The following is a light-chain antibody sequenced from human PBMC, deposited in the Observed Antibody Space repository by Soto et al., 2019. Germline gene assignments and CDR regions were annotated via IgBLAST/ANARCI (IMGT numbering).Light chain of an antibody. J-gene: IGLJ3*02. CDR3: NSYTSSSTWV. CDR2: EVS. CDR1: SSDVGGYNY. Sequence: QSALTQPASVSASPGQSITTSCAGTSSDVGGYNYVSWYQQYPGKAPKLVIYEVSNRPSGVSNRFSGSKSANTASLTISGLQAEDEADYYCNSYTSSSTWVFGGGTKLTVL. V-gene: IGLV2-14*01.